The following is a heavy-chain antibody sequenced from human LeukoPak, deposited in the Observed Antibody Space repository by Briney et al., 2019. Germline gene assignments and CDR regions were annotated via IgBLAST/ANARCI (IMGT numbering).Heavy chain of an antibody. Sequence: PSETLSLTCGVSGGSFSGYYFSWVRQSPEKGLEWIGEINHSGSTNYNPSLKSRVTISVDTAKKQISLWLNSVTAADTAVYYCARNSVPSFYSDTSGYFYYWGQGTLVTVSS. CDR2: INHSGST. D-gene: IGHD3-22*01. CDR3: ARNSVPSFYSDTSGYFYY. V-gene: IGHV4-34*01. CDR1: GGSFSGYY. J-gene: IGHJ4*02.